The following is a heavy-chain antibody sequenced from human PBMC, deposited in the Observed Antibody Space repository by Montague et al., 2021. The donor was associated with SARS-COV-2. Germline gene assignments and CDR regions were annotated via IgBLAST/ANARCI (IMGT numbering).Heavy chain of an antibody. CDR3: ARGGGYYNYGLDV. D-gene: IGHD3-22*01. CDR1: GGSISNYY. Sequence: SETLSLTCTVSGGSISNYYWSWIRQPPGRGLEWIGYIYYSGSTDXSPSLKSRVTISLDTSENQFSLKVTSVTAADTAVYYCARGGGYYNYGLDVWGPGTTVTVSS. J-gene: IGHJ6*02. CDR2: IYYSGST. V-gene: IGHV4-59*13.